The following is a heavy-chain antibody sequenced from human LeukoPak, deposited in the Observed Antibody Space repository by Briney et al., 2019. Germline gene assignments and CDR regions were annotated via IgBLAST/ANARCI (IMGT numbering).Heavy chain of an antibody. CDR3: ARQREQYIDF. CDR1: GVSINSSQYY. J-gene: IGHJ4*02. CDR2: MYYSGST. D-gene: IGHD1-26*01. V-gene: IGHV4-39*01. Sequence: SETLSLTCAVSGVSINSSQYYWGWIRQPPGKGLEWIGTMYYSGSTYYNPSLKSRVTISVDTSKNQFSLNLSSVTAADTAVYYCARQREQYIDFWGQGTLVTVSS.